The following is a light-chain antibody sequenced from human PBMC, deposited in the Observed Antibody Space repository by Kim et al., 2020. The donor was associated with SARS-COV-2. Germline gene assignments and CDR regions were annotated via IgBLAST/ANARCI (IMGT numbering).Light chain of an antibody. Sequence: VSQGQTASITCSGDKLGDKYACWYQQKPGQSPVVVIHQDSKRPSGIPERFSGSNSGNTATLTISGTQAMDEADYYCQAWDSSTVVFGGGTQLTVL. V-gene: IGLV3-1*01. CDR3: QAWDSSTVV. CDR2: QDS. J-gene: IGLJ2*01. CDR1: KLGDKY.